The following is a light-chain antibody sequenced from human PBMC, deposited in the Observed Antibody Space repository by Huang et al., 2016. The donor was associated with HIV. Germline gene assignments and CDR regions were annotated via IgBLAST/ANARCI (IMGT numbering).Light chain of an antibody. CDR2: GAS. CDR1: QRISSN. Sequence: EIVMTQSPAPLSVSPGERATLSCRASQRISSNVAWYQQKPGQAPRLLIYGASTRATGIPGRFSGRGSGTEFTLTIISLQSEDFAVYYCQQYNDWPPEYTFGQGTRLEIK. J-gene: IGKJ2*01. CDR3: QQYNDWPPEYT. V-gene: IGKV3-15*01.